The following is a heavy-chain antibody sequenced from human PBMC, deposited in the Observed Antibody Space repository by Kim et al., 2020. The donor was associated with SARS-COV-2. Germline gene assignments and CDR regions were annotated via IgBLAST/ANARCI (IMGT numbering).Heavy chain of an antibody. CDR1: GFTFSSYA. J-gene: IGHJ4*02. CDR3: AREPGIAAAGYFDY. CDR2: ISSNGGST. Sequence: GGSLRLSCAASGFTFSSYAIHWVRQAPGKGLEYVSAISSNGGSTYYANSVKGRFTISRDNSKNTLYLQMGSLRAEDMAVYYCAREPGIAAAGYFDYWGQGTLVTVS. V-gene: IGHV3-64*01. D-gene: IGHD6-13*01.